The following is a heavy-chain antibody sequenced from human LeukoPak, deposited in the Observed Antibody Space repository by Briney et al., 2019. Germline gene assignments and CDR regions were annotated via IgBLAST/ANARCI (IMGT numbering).Heavy chain of an antibody. J-gene: IGHJ3*02. CDR3: ARFCGGDCYWPPNAFDI. V-gene: IGHV4-61*02. Sequence: KPSQTLSLTCTVSGGSISSGSYYWSWIRQPAGKGLEWIGRIYTSGSTNYNPSLKSRVTISVDTSKNQFSLKLSSVTAADTAVYYCARFCGGDCYWPPNAFDIWGQGTMVTVSS. D-gene: IGHD2-21*02. CDR1: GGSISSGSYY. CDR2: IYTSGST.